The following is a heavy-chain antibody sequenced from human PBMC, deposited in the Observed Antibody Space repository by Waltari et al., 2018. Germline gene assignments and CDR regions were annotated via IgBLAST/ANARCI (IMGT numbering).Heavy chain of an antibody. CDR2: IYYSVST. V-gene: IGHV4-31*03. CDR3: ARDTRIIAAAGPGDDAFDI. D-gene: IGHD6-13*01. CDR1: GGSISSGGYY. Sequence: QVQLQESGPGLVKPSQTLSLTCTVSGGSISSGGYYWSWIRQHPGKGLEWIGYIYYSVSTFYNPSPKSRCTISVDTSKNQFSLKLSSVTAADTAVYYCARDTRIIAAAGPGDDAFDIWGQGTMVTVSS. J-gene: IGHJ3*02.